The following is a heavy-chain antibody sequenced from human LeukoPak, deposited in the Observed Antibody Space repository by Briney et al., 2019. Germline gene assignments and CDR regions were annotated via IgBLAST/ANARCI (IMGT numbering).Heavy chain of an antibody. CDR1: GFTFSNSW. Sequence: GGSLRLSCAASGFTFSNSWMHWVRHAPGKGLVWVSSTDPNGITTYADSVKGRFTISRDNAKKTLYRQMNTVRAEDTAFYYCVSEGHGVSDAFDIWGQGTMVTVSS. CDR2: TDPNGIT. J-gene: IGHJ3*02. D-gene: IGHD4-17*01. CDR3: VSEGHGVSDAFDI. V-gene: IGHV3-74*03.